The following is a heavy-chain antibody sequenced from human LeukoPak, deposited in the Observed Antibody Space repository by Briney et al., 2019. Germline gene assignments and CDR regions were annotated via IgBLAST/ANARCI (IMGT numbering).Heavy chain of an antibody. CDR2: IYPGDSDT. V-gene: IGHV5-51*01. D-gene: IGHD3-10*01. CDR3: ASSITRGGYYYYMDV. Sequence: GESLKISCKGSGYSFTSYWIGWVRQMPGKGLEWMGIIYPGDSDTRYSPSFQGQVTISADKSISTAYLQWSSLKASDTAMYYCASSITRGGYYYYMDVWGKGTTVTVAS. CDR1: GYSFTSYW. J-gene: IGHJ6*03.